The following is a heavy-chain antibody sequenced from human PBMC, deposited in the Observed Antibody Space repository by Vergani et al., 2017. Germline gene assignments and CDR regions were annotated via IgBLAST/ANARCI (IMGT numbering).Heavy chain of an antibody. CDR2: ISYDGSNK. CDR1: GFTFSSYG. V-gene: IGHV3-30*18. Sequence: QVQLVESGGGVVQPGRSLRLSCAASGFTFSSYGMHWVRQAPGKGLEWVAVISYDGSNKYYADSVKGRFTISRDNSKNTLYLQMNSLRAEDTAVYYCAKDEQLSSSWLNYDYDGMDVWGQGTTVTVSS. CDR3: AKDEQLSSSWLNYDYDGMDV. D-gene: IGHD6-13*01. J-gene: IGHJ6*02.